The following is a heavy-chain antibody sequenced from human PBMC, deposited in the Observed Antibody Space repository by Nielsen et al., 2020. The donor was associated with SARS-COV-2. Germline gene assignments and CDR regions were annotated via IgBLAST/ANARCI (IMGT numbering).Heavy chain of an antibody. V-gene: IGHV1-2*02. CDR2: FNPGSGGT. J-gene: IGHJ4*02. CDR1: GYIFTGYY. CDR3: ARGAQQWLADY. Sequence: ASVKVSCKASGYIFTGYYMHWVRQAPGQGLEWMGWFNPGSGGTKYAQKFQGRVTTTRDMSVNTAYMELSGLTSDDTAVYYCARGAQQWLADYWGQGTLVTVSS. D-gene: IGHD6-19*01.